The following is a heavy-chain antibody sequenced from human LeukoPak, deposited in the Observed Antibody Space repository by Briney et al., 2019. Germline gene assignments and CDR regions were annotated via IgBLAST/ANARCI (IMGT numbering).Heavy chain of an antibody. CDR1: GYTLTELS. D-gene: IGHD2-15*01. J-gene: IGHJ6*03. V-gene: IGHV1-24*01. CDR2: FDPEDGET. CDR3: ATKGSSGGSAYYYYYMDV. Sequence: ASVKVSCKVSGYTLTELSMHWVRQAPRKGLEWMGGFDPEDGETIYAQKFQGRDTMTEDTSTDTAYMELSSLRSEDTAVYYCATKGSSGGSAYYYYYMDVWGKGTTVTVSS.